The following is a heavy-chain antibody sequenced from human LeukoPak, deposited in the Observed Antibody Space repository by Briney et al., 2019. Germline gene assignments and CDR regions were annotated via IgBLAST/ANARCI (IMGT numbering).Heavy chain of an antibody. Sequence: GGSLRLSCAASGFTFSDYYMGWIRQAPGKGLEWVSYISSSSGSTIYYADSVKGRFTISRDNAKNSLYLQMNSLRAGDTAVYYCAKDIVAAGLFFDYWGQGTLVTVSS. D-gene: IGHD6-13*01. J-gene: IGHJ4*02. CDR2: ISSSSGSTI. CDR3: AKDIVAAGLFFDY. CDR1: GFTFSDYY. V-gene: IGHV3-11*01.